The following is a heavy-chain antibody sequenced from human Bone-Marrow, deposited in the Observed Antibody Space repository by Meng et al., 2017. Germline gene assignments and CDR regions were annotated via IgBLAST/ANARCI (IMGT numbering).Heavy chain of an antibody. J-gene: IGHJ4*02. Sequence: QVKLVQSWAEVKKPWASVKVSCKASGYTFTSYDINWVRQATGQGLEWMGWMNPNSGNTGYAQKFQGRVTITRNTSISTAYMELSSLGSEDTAVYYCARVYCSSTSCQYYPDYWGQGTLVTVSS. D-gene: IGHD2-2*01. CDR1: GYTFTSYD. CDR2: MNPNSGNT. CDR3: ARVYCSSTSCQYYPDY. V-gene: IGHV1-8*03.